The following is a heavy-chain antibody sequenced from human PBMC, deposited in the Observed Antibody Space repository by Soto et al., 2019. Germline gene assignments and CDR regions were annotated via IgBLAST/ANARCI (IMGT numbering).Heavy chain of an antibody. J-gene: IGHJ1*01. Sequence: QVQLVESGGGVVQPGRSLRLSCAASGFTFSSYGMHWVRQAPGKGLEWVAVISYDGSNKYYADSVKGRFTISRDNSKNTRYLQRNSLNAEDTAVYYCAKGGTGQWLVPEYFQHWGQGTLVTVSS. D-gene: IGHD6-19*01. V-gene: IGHV3-30*18. CDR1: GFTFSSYG. CDR2: ISYDGSNK. CDR3: AKGGTGQWLVPEYFQH.